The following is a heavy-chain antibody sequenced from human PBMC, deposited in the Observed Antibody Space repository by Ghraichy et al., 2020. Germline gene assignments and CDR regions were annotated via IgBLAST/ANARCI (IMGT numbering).Heavy chain of an antibody. Sequence: GESLNISCAASGFTFSSYWMHWVRQAPGKGLVWVSRINSDGSSTSYADSVKGRFTISRDNAKNTLYLQMNSLRAEDTAVYYCARGFGYCSSTSCYTNFQHWGQGTLVTVSS. D-gene: IGHD2-2*02. CDR3: ARGFGYCSSTSCYTNFQH. V-gene: IGHV3-74*01. J-gene: IGHJ1*01. CDR1: GFTFSSYW. CDR2: INSDGSST.